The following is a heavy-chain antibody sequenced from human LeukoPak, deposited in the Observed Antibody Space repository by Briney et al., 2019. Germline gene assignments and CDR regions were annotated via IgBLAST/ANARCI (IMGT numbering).Heavy chain of an antibody. CDR2: ISSSSSYI. CDR3: ARDYNFGYDFWSGYYTYYYYYMDV. J-gene: IGHJ6*03. CDR1: GFTFSSYS. D-gene: IGHD3-3*01. Sequence: PGGSLRLSCAASGFTFSSYSMNWVRQAPGKGLEWVSSISSSSSYIYYADSVKGRFTISRHNAKNSLYLQMNSLRAEDTAVYYCARDYNFGYDFWSGYYTYYYYYMDVWGKGTTVTVSS. V-gene: IGHV3-21*01.